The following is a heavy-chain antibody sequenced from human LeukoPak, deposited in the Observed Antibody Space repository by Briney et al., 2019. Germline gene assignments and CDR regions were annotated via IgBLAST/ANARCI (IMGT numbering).Heavy chain of an antibody. V-gene: IGHV1-8*01. CDR3: ARMKRVPTVWFDP. Sequence: ASVKVSCKASGYTLSSYDINWMRQAPGQGLEYMGWINPNSLIPGYAQKFRGRLILTMDTSISTAYMELSGLTSDDTAIYYCARMKRVPTVWFDPWGQGTLVTVSS. D-gene: IGHD4-17*01. CDR2: INPNSLIP. J-gene: IGHJ5*02. CDR1: GYTLSSYD.